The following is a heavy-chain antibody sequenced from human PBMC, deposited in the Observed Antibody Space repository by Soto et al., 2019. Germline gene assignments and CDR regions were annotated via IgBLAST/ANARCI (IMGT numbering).Heavy chain of an antibody. D-gene: IGHD2-21*02. CDR3: ARGQSVVVTAKAYYFDY. V-gene: IGHV4-34*01. J-gene: IGHJ4*02. CDR2: INHSGST. CDR1: GGSFSGYY. Sequence: SETLSLTCAVYGGSFSGYYWSWIRQPPGKGLELIGEINHSGSTNYNPSLKSRVTISVDTSKNQFSLKLSSVTAADTAVYYCARGQSVVVTAKAYYFDYWGQGTLVTVSS.